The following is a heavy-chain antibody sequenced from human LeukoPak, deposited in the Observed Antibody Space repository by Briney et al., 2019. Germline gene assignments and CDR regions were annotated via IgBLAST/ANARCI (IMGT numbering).Heavy chain of an antibody. CDR1: DGSFSGYY. V-gene: IGHV4-34*01. CDR3: ARTFIAARPHYFDY. D-gene: IGHD6-6*01. J-gene: IGHJ4*02. Sequence: PSETLSLTCAVYDGSFSGYYWSWIRQPPGKGLEWFGEINHSGSTNYNPSLKSRVTISEDTSKNQFSLKLSSVTAADTAVYYCARTFIAARPHYFDYWGQGTLVTVSS. CDR2: INHSGST.